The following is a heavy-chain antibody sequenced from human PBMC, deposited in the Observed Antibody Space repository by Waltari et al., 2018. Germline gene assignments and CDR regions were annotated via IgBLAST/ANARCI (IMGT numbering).Heavy chain of an antibody. J-gene: IGHJ4*02. CDR2: IYYCGST. Sequence: QLQLQESGPGLVKPSETLSLTCTVSGGSISSSSYYWGWIRQPPGKGLEWIGSIYYCGSTYYNPSLKSRVTISVDTATNQFSLKLSSVTAADTAVYYCARRPLSGYSSSWEKYYFDYWGQGTLVTVSS. V-gene: IGHV4-39*01. D-gene: IGHD6-13*01. CDR3: ARRPLSGYSSSWEKYYFDY. CDR1: GGSISSSSYY.